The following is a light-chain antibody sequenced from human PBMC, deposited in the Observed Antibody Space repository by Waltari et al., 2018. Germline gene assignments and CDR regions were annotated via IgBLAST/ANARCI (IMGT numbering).Light chain of an antibody. J-gene: IGLJ1*01. Sequence: QSALTQPPSVSGSPGQSVTISCTGTSSDVGSYNRVSWYQQPPGTAPKLSIYEVSNRPSGVPDRFSGSKPGNTASLTISGLQAEDEADYYCSSYTSSSTYVFGTGTKVTVL. CDR2: EVS. V-gene: IGLV2-18*02. CDR1: SSDVGSYNR. CDR3: SSYTSSSTYV.